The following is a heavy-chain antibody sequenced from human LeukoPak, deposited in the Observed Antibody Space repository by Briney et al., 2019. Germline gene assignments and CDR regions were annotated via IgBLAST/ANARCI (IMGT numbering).Heavy chain of an antibody. V-gene: IGHV3-11*01. CDR1: GFTFNDYY. CDR3: ATDGAGLDT. CDR2: INIGGTNT. J-gene: IGHJ5*02. Sequence: PGGSLRLSCAAPGFTFNDYYMSWIRQAPGKGLEWLSYINIGGTNTHYADSVKGRFTISRDNAKKSLYLEMNNLRAEDTAVYYCATDGAGLDTWGQGVLVTVSS.